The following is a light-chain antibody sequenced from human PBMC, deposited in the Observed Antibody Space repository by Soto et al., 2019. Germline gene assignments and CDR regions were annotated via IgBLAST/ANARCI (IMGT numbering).Light chain of an antibody. CDR3: QQIYSAPLT. V-gene: IGKV1-39*01. J-gene: IGKJ4*01. CDR1: QNITTY. Sequence: DIQMTQSPSSLSASVGDRVTITCRASQNITTYLNWYRQKPGKAPKLLIYAASSLQSGVPSRFSGSGSETEFTLSISSLQPEDFATYFCQQIYSAPLTFGGGTKVDIK. CDR2: AAS.